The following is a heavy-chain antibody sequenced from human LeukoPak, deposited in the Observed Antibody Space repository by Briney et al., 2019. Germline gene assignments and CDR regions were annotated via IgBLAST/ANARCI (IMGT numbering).Heavy chain of an antibody. CDR1: GFTFSSYA. V-gene: IGHV3-23*01. CDR3: AKVGVGIAAAGTMEGYFDY. Sequence: GGSLRLSCAASGFTFSSYAMSWVRQAPGKGLEWVSAISGSGGSTYYADSVKGRFTISRDNSKNTLYLQMNSLRAEDTAVYYCAKVGVGIAAAGTMEGYFDYWGQGTLVTVSS. D-gene: IGHD6-13*01. J-gene: IGHJ4*02. CDR2: ISGSGGST.